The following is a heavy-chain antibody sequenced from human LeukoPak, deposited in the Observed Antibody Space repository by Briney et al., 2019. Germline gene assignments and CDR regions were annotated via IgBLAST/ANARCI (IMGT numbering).Heavy chain of an antibody. CDR1: GGSISSSNW. D-gene: IGHD3-10*01. CDR2: IYHSGST. J-gene: IGHJ6*03. CDR3: ARLHHDYGSGTYGGAYYYYMDV. Sequence: SETLSLTCAVSGGSISSSNWWSWVRQPPGKGLEWIGEIYHSGSTNYNPSLKSRVTISVDMSKNQFSLRLTSVTAADTAVYYCARLHHDYGSGTYGGAYYYYMDVWGKGITVTVSS. V-gene: IGHV4-4*02.